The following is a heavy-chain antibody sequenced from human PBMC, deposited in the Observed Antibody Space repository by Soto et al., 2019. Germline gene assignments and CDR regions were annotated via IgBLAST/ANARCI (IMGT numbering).Heavy chain of an antibody. V-gene: IGHV1-18*01. CDR2: ISAYNGNT. J-gene: IGHJ6*02. CDR3: ARDIRSSHPHTYYYYGMDV. Sequence: QVQLVQSGAEVKKRGASVKVSCKASGYTFTSYGISWVRQAPGQGLEWMGWISAYNGNTNYAQKLQGRVTMTTDTSTSTAYMELRSLRSDDTAVYYCARDIRSSHPHTYYYYGMDVWGQGTTVTVSS. D-gene: IGHD6-6*01. CDR1: GYTFTSYG.